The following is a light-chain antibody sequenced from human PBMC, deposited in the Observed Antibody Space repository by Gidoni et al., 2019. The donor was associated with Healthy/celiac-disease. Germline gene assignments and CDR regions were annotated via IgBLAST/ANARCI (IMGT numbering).Light chain of an antibody. CDR2: DVS. CDR3: SSYTSSSTLGVV. V-gene: IGLV2-14*01. Sequence: QSALTQPASMSASPGQSLPISCTGTSSDVGGYHYVSWYQQHPGKATKLMIYDVSNRPSGVSNRFSGSKSGNTASLTISGLQAEDEADYYCSSYTSSSTLGVVFGGGTKLTVL. J-gene: IGLJ2*01. CDR1: SSDVGGYHY.